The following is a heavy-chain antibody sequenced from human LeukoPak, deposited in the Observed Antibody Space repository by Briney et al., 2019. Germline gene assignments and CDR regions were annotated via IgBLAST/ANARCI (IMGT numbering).Heavy chain of an antibody. J-gene: IGHJ4*02. Sequence: PGGSLRLSCAASGFTFSDYYMSWIRRAPGKGLEWLSYISSNTNYTDYADSVKGRFTISRDNAKKSLYLQMNSLRVEDTAVYYCARVGVWGSPDDYWGQGTLVIVSS. CDR1: GFTFSDYY. CDR2: ISSNTNYT. D-gene: IGHD3-16*01. CDR3: ARVGVWGSPDDY. V-gene: IGHV3-11*06.